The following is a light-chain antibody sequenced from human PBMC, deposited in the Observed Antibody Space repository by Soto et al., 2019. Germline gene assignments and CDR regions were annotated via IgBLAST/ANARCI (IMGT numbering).Light chain of an antibody. V-gene: IGLV3-21*02. Sequence: SYELTQPPSVSVAPGQTARIACGGNNIGIRNVHWYQQKPGQAPVLVVYDDSDRPSGIPERFSGSKSGNTAALTISRVDAGDEADYYCQLWDGSSDPVVFGGGTKLTVL. CDR1: NIGIRN. J-gene: IGLJ2*01. CDR2: DDS. CDR3: QLWDGSSDPVV.